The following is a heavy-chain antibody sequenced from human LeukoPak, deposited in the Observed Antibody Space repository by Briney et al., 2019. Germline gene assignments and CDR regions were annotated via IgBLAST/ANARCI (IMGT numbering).Heavy chain of an antibody. CDR1: GYSFTSYW. J-gene: IGHJ4*02. CDR3: ARRGGGDCDDNLDH. V-gene: IGHV5-51*01. D-gene: IGHD2-21*02. Sequence: GESLKISCKGSGYSFTSYWIGWVRQMPGKGLEWMGIIYPRDSDARYSPTFQGQVTISVDKSINTAYLQWSSLKAPDTAIYYCARRGGGDCDDNLDHWGQGTLLTVSS. CDR2: IYPRDSDA.